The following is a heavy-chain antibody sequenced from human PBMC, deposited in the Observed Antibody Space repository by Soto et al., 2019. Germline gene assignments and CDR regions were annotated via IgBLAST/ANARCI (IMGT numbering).Heavy chain of an antibody. CDR1: GGSLTTFNW. CDR3: ARTEAGAFHI. V-gene: IGHV4-4*02. J-gene: IGHJ3*02. Sequence: QVQLQESGPGLVKPSGILSLTCAVSGGSLTTFNWWSWVRQPPGKGMEWIVEIHHIGTTNYNPSLDSRVTISRDKSRNPFSLTLISVTAADSAVYYCARTEAGAFHIWGQGKMITVSS. D-gene: IGHD3-10*01. CDR2: IHHIGTT.